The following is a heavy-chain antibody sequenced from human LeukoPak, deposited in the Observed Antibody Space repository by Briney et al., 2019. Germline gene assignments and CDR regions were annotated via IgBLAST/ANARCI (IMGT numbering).Heavy chain of an antibody. D-gene: IGHD4-17*01. CDR1: GFTFSNYG. CDR3: AKPIMTTVTTLGLYFDY. V-gene: IGHV3-30*18. J-gene: IGHJ4*02. CDR2: ISYDGSNR. Sequence: GSLRLSCAASGFTFSNYGMHWVRQAPGKGLEWVAVISYDGSNRYYADSVKGRFTISRDNSKNTLYLQMNSLRAEDTAVYYCAKPIMTTVTTLGLYFDYWGQGALVTVSS.